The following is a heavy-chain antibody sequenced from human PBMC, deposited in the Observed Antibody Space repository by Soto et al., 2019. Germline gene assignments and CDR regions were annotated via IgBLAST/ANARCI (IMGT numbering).Heavy chain of an antibody. CDR2: IIPIFGTA. CDR1: RGTFSSHA. V-gene: IGHV1-69*05. J-gene: IGHJ6*02. D-gene: IGHD1-26*01. Sequence: SVQVSCKPSRGTFSSHAISWVRHAPGQGLEWMGEIIPIFGTANYAQKFQGRDTMTTDTSTSTAYMELRSLRSDDTAVYYCARDQSGSYYGGGYYYYYGMDVWGQGTTVTVSS. CDR3: ARDQSGSYYGGGYYYYYGMDV.